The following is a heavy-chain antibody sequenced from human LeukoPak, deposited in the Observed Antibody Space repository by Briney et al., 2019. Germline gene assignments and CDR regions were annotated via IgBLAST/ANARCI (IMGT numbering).Heavy chain of an antibody. V-gene: IGHV3-21*01. CDR1: GFTFSSYS. D-gene: IGHD2-15*01. J-gene: IGHJ4*02. CDR3: AREGRYCSGGSCRDYFDY. CDR2: ISSSSYI. Sequence: GGSLRLSCAASGFTFSSYSMNWVRQAPGKGLKWVSSISSSSYIYYADSVKGRFTISRDNAKNSLYLQMNSLRAEDTAVYYCAREGRYCSGGSCRDYFDYWGQGTLVTVSS.